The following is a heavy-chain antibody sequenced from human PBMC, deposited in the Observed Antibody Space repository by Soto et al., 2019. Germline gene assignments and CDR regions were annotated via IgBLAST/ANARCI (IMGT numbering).Heavy chain of an antibody. Sequence: SGPTLVNPTQTLTLTCTFSGFSLYVSGVGVGWIRQPPGKALEWLALIYWNDDKNYSPSLKNRVTITKDTSKNQVVLTMTNMDPVDTATYYCAHRPTNDILTGYYSYYFDYWGQGTPVTVSS. J-gene: IGHJ4*02. V-gene: IGHV2-5*01. CDR1: GFSLYVSGVG. D-gene: IGHD3-9*01. CDR3: AHRPTNDILTGYYSYYFDY. CDR2: IYWNDDK.